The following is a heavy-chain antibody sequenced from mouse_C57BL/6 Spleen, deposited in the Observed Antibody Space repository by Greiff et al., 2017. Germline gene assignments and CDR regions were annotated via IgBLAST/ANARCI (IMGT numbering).Heavy chain of an antibody. Sequence: EVKLVESGGGLVKPGGSLKLSCAASGFTFSSYAMSWVRQTPEKRLEWVATISDGGSYTYYPDNVKGRFTISRDNAKNNLYLQMSHLKSEDTAMYYCARDGVDTLYAMGYWGQGTSVTVSS. CDR1: GFTFSSYA. J-gene: IGHJ4*01. CDR2: ISDGGSYT. D-gene: IGHD1-1*02. CDR3: ARDGVDTLYAMGY. V-gene: IGHV5-4*01.